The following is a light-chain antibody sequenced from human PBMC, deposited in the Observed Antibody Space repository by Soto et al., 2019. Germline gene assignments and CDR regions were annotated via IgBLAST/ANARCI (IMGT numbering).Light chain of an antibody. Sequence: DIQMTQSPSTLSASVGDRVTITCRASQRVTTWLAWYQQKPGQAPNLLIHDASTLEPGVPSRFRGSGSGTVITLTISNLQPDDFATYYCQQYNSYPTFGGGTKVDIK. CDR1: QRVTTW. CDR2: DAS. CDR3: QQYNSYPT. V-gene: IGKV1-5*01. J-gene: IGKJ4*01.